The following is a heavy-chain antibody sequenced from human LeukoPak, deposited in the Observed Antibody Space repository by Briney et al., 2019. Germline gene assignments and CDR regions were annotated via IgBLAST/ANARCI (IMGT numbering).Heavy chain of an antibody. V-gene: IGHV3-48*03. D-gene: IGHD6-19*01. CDR3: ARVLGVAVAGNDY. CDR2: ISSSGSTI. CDR1: GFTFSSYE. Sequence: GGSLRLSCAASGFTFSSYEMNWVRQAPGKGQEWVSYISSSGSTIYYADSVKGRFTISRDNAKNSLYLQMNSLRAEDTAVYYCARVLGVAVAGNDYWGQGTLVTVSS. J-gene: IGHJ4*02.